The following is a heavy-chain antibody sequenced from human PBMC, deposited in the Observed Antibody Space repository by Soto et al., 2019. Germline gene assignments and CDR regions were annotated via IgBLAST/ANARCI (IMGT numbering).Heavy chain of an antibody. Sequence: GGSLRLSCVASGFNFRNYAMHWVRQAPWKGPEWISGLSSSGDSTYYGDSVKGRFTISRDNAGNTLYLQMSGLRAVDTALYYCARDQDTYGYGVFDNWGQGTLVTVSS. V-gene: IGHV3-23*01. CDR1: GFNFRNYA. CDR2: LSSSGDST. CDR3: ARDQDTYGYGVFDN. J-gene: IGHJ5*02. D-gene: IGHD5-18*01.